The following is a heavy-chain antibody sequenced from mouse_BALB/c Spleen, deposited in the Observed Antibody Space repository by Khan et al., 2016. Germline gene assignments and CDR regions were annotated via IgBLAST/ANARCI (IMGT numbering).Heavy chain of an antibody. J-gene: IGHJ4*01. Sequence: VQLQQSGAELVKAGASIKLSCTATGFTIKDTYLHWVRQRPEQGLEWIGRIDPTNGNTKYESKFQSKATITSDTSSNTAYLQLSSLPSEDTADFYCVSTINFAVDYWGQGTSVTVSS. D-gene: IGHD1-1*02. CDR2: IDPTNGNT. V-gene: IGHV14-3*02. CDR3: VSTINFAVDY. CDR1: GFTIKDTY.